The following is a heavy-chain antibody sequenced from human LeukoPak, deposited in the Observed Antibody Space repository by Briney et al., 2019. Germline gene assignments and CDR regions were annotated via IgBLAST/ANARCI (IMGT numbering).Heavy chain of an antibody. Sequence: GASVKVSCKASGGTFSSYAISWVRQAPGQGLEWMGGIIPIFCTANYAQKFQGRVTITADESTSTAYMELSSLRSEDTAVYYCARAYYDYVWGSCDYWGQGTLVTVSS. D-gene: IGHD3-16*01. CDR2: IIPIFCTA. CDR1: GGTFSSYA. V-gene: IGHV1-69*13. CDR3: ARAYYDYVWGSCDY. J-gene: IGHJ4*02.